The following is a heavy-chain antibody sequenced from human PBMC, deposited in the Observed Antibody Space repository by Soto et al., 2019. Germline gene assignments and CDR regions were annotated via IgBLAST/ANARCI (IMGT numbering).Heavy chain of an antibody. V-gene: IGHV3-23*01. J-gene: IGHJ6*02. CDR3: ARYIPGVRYYGMDV. CDR2: IGESGTPT. D-gene: IGHD2-2*01. CDR1: GFLFSSYA. Sequence: GGSLRLSCAASGFLFSSYAMKWVRPAPGKGLEWVSLIGESGTPTYYADSVKGRFTISRDNSGNTLFLEMYSLRAEDTAVYYCARYIPGVRYYGMDVWGQGTTVTVSS.